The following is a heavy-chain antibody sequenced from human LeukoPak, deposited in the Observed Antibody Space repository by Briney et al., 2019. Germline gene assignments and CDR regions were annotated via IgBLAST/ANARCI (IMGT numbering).Heavy chain of an antibody. D-gene: IGHD6-13*01. V-gene: IGHV4-39*07. CDR1: GGSISSSSYY. CDR3: ARKAEGIAAAGTFDY. Sequence: SETLSLTCTVSGGSISSSSYYWGWIRQPPGKGLEWIGSIYYSGSTYYNPSLKSRVTISVDTSKNQFSLKLSSVTAADTAVYYCARKAEGIAAAGTFDYWGQGTLVTVSS. CDR2: IYYSGST. J-gene: IGHJ4*02.